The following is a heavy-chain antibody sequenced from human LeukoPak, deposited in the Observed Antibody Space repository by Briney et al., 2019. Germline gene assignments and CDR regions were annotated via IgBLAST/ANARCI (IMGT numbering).Heavy chain of an antibody. CDR2: INWNGGST. D-gene: IGHD6-19*01. CDR3: ARDLRGIAVASWGAVFDY. V-gene: IGHV3-20*04. Sequence: PGGSLRLSCAASGFTFYDYGMSWVRHAPGKGLEWVSGINWNGGSTGYADSVKGRFTISRDNAKNSLYLQMNSLRAEDTALYYCARDLRGIAVASWGAVFDYWGQGTLVTVSS. J-gene: IGHJ4*02. CDR1: GFTFYDYG.